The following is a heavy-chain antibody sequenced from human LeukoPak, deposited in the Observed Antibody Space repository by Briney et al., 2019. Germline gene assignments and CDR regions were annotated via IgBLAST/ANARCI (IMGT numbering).Heavy chain of an antibody. V-gene: IGHV3-7*01. CDR2: IKQDGSEK. J-gene: IGHJ6*04. D-gene: IGHD3-10*02. CDR1: GFTFSDYW. Sequence: PGGSLRLSCAASGFTFSDYWMSWVRQAPGKGLGWVASIKQDGSEKQYVDSVKGRFTISRDNAKNSLYLQMNSLRAEDTAVYYCAELGITMIGGVWGKGTTVTISS. CDR3: AELGITMIGGV.